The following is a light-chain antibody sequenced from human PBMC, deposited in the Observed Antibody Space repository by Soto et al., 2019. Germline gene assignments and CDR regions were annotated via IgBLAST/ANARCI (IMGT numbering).Light chain of an antibody. CDR3: QQYGSYPIT. J-gene: IGKJ5*01. V-gene: IGKV3-20*01. Sequence: EILLTQSPDTLYVSPGEGATLSCRASQSVSSSYLAWYQQKPGQAPRLLIYGASSRDTGIPDRFSGSWSGTDFTLTLSRLEPEDFAVYYCQQYGSYPITFGQGTRLEIK. CDR2: GAS. CDR1: QSVSSSY.